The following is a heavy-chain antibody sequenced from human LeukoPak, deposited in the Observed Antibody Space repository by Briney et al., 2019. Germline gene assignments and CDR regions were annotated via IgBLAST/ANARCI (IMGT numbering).Heavy chain of an antibody. V-gene: IGHV3-23*01. D-gene: IGHD6-13*01. Sequence: GGSLRLSCAASGFTFSSYAMSWVRQAPGKGLEWVSAISGSGGSTYYAGSVKGRFTISRDNSKNTLYLQMNSLRAEDTAVYYCASPGRKWVRNGSWPDYWGQGTLVTVSS. CDR2: ISGSGGST. CDR3: ASPGRKWVRNGSWPDY. J-gene: IGHJ4*02. CDR1: GFTFSSYA.